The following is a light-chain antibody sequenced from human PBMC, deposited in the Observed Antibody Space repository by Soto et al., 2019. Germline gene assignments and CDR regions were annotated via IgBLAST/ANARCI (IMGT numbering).Light chain of an antibody. CDR3: CSFAGSNILI. CDR1: SSDVGGYNY. CDR2: DVT. J-gene: IGLJ2*01. Sequence: QSVLTQPRSVSGSPGQSVTISCTGTSSDVGGYNYVSWYQRHPGKAPKLIISDVTKRPSGVPDRFSGSKSGNTASLTISGLQAEDEADYDCCSFAGSNILICGGGTKLTVL. V-gene: IGLV2-11*01.